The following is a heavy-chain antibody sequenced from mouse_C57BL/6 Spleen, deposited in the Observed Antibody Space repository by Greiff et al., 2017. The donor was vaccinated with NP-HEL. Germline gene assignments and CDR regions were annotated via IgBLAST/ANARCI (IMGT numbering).Heavy chain of an antibody. V-gene: IGHV1-42*01. D-gene: IGHD1-1*01. CDR3: ARSPYYYGSLDY. Sequence: VQLQQSGPELVKPGASVKISCKASGYSFTGYYMNWVKQSPEKSLEWIGEINPSTGGTTYNQKFQAKATLTVDKASSTAYMQRKSLTSEDSAVYYCARSPYYYGSLDYWGQGTTLTVSS. J-gene: IGHJ2*01. CDR2: INPSTGGT. CDR1: GYSFTGYY.